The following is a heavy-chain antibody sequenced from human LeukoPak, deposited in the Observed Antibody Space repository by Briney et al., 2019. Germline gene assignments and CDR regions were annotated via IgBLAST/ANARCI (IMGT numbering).Heavy chain of an antibody. D-gene: IGHD5-18*01. CDR1: GYTFTGYY. CDR3: ARGGIQIWWYYFDF. Sequence: ASVKVSCKASGYTFTGYYMNWVRQAPGQGLEWMGWINPNSGGTNYAQKFQGRVTMTRDTSINTAYMELSRLRSDDTAVYYCARGGIQIWWYYFDFWGQGTLVTVSS. V-gene: IGHV1-2*02. J-gene: IGHJ4*02. CDR2: INPNSGGT.